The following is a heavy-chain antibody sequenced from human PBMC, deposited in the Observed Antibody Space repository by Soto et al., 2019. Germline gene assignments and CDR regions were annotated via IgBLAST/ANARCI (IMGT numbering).Heavy chain of an antibody. Sequence: EVELLESGGGLIQPGGSLSLSCVASGFTISPYAMSWVRQAPGKGPEWVSGISGSSLKVFYTDSVKGRFTISRDNSKNTLLLQMDDLRAEDTAIYFCAREATAYPGALDDAFDLWGPGTMVTVSS. CDR1: GFTISPYA. CDR3: AREATAYPGALDDAFDL. V-gene: IGHV3-23*01. D-gene: IGHD1-1*01. CDR2: ISGSSLKV. J-gene: IGHJ3*01.